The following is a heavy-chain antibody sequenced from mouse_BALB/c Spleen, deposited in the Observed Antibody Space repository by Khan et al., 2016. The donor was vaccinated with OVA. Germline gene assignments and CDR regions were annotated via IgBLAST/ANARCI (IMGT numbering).Heavy chain of an antibody. CDR3: SRALSYCYGYCLDY. J-gene: IGHJ4*01. D-gene: IGHD2-2*01. Sequence: EVQLVESGPGLVKPSQSLSLTCTVTGYSITSDYVCYLIRHFPGNQLELMGYIRSSGSASYNPSLKSRISITRDTSKNQFFLQLKSVTTEDTATDYCSRALSYCYGYCLDYWGRGTSVTVSS. CDR2: IRSSGSA. CDR1: GYSITSDYV. V-gene: IGHV3-2*02.